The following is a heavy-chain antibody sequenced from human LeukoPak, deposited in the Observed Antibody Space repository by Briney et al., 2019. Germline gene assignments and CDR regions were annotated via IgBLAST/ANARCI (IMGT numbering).Heavy chain of an antibody. CDR3: ARGGVDV. CDR2: ITSGSGHI. V-gene: IGHV3-21*01. J-gene: IGHJ6*04. CDR1: GFTFSSYN. Sequence: GGSLRLSCAASGFTFSSYNMNWVRQTPGQGLEWVSSITSGSGHIYYADSVKGRFTISRDNAKSSLYLQMNSLRAEDTAVYYCARGGVDVWGKGTTVTISS.